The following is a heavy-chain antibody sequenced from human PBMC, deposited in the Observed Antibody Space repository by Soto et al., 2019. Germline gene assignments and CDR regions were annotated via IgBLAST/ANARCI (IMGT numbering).Heavy chain of an antibody. CDR1: GFTVGNNY. CDR3: AKDGGGWGSHYNSFGY. V-gene: IGHV3-53*01. D-gene: IGHD3-10*01. J-gene: IGHJ4*02. CDR2: IYSTGTT. Sequence: EVQLVESGGGLIQPGGSLKLSCAASGFTVGNNYMSWVRQAPGKGLEWVSLIYSTGTTKYADSVKGRFTVSRDNAKNTLYLQMNRLRAEDTAVYYCAKDGGGWGSHYNSFGYWGQGTLVTVSS.